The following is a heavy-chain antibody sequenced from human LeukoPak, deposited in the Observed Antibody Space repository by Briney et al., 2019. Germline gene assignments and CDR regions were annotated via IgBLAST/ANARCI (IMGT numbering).Heavy chain of an antibody. CDR2: IYLGDSDT. D-gene: IGHD1-7*01. Sequence: GESLKISCEGSGYNFSNCLIGWVRQMPGKGLEWMGIIYLGDSDTRYSPSFQGQVTISADKSISTAYLQWSSLKASDTAMYYCARLPLNYPRASPLGYWGQGTLVTVSS. CDR1: GYNFSNCL. CDR3: ARLPLNYPRASPLGY. V-gene: IGHV5-51*01. J-gene: IGHJ4*02.